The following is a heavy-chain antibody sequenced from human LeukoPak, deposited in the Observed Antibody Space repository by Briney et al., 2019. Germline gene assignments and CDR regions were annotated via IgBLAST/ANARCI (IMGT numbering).Heavy chain of an antibody. CDR3: ATLHRRGSYYFDY. J-gene: IGHJ4*02. CDR1: GGSISSSSYY. V-gene: IGHV4-39*01. Sequence: PSETLSLTCTVSGGSISSSSYYWGWIRQPPGKGLEWIGSIYYSGSTYYNPSLKSRVTISVDTSKNQFSLKLSSVTAADTAVYYCATLHRRGSYYFDYWGQGTLVTVSS. D-gene: IGHD1-26*01. CDR2: IYYSGST.